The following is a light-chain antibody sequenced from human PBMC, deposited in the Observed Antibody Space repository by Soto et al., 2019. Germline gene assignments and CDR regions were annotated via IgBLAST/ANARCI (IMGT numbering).Light chain of an antibody. CDR3: TSFTSSSTWV. V-gene: IGLV2-11*01. CDR2: NVI. CDR1: SSDVGGYNF. Sequence: QSALTQPRSVSGSPGQSVTISCTGTSSDVGGYNFVSWYQHHPGKAPKLMIYNVIQRPSGVPDRFSASKSGNTASLTISGLQAEDEADYYCTSFTSSSTWVFGGGTKVTVL. J-gene: IGLJ3*02.